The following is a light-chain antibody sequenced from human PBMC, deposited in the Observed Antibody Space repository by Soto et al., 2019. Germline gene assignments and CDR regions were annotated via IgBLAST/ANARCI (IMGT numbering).Light chain of an antibody. J-gene: IGKJ5*01. Sequence: EIVLTQSPGTLSLSPGERATLSCRASQSVNTYLAWYQQKPGQAPRPLINSASSRATGIPDRISGSGSGTDCTLTISRLEPEDFAVYFCQQYSSSPITFGQGTRLEIK. CDR1: QSVNTY. CDR3: QQYSSSPIT. V-gene: IGKV3-20*01. CDR2: SAS.